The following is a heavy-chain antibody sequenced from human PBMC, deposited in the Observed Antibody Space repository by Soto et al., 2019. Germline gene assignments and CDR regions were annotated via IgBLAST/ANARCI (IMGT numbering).Heavy chain of an antibody. CDR3: ARARVEMAPLDAFAI. Sequence: SETLSVTCTVSGGSISSSSYYWGWIRQPPGKGLEWIGSIYYSGSTYYNPSLKSRVTISVDTSKNQFSLKLSSVTAADTAVYYCARARVEMAPLDAFAIWGQGTMVTVSS. V-gene: IGHV4-39*07. D-gene: IGHD2-2*01. J-gene: IGHJ3*02. CDR2: IYYSGST. CDR1: GGSISSSSYY.